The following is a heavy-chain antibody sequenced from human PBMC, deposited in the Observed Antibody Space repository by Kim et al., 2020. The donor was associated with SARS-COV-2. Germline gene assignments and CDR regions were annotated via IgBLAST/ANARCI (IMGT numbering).Heavy chain of an antibody. D-gene: IGHD6-6*01. Sequence: YAAPVKGRFTISRDNSKNSLYLQMNSLRTEDTALYYCAKDSGQLREYFQHWGQGTLVTVSS. CDR3: AKDSGQLREYFQH. J-gene: IGHJ1*01. V-gene: IGHV3-43*01.